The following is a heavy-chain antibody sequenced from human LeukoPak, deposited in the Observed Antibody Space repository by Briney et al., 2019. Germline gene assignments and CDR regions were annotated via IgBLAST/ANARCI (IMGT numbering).Heavy chain of an antibody. CDR2: ISLGNT. Sequence: SETLSLTRSLSGDTLSTYYWNWIRQTPGRGLEWIGHISLGNTEYNPSLKSRVTISVDTSKNEFYLRLTSVTAADTALYFCARDKRHSYGKYFDPWSQGTLVSVSS. CDR3: ARDKRHSYGKYFDP. J-gene: IGHJ4*02. CDR1: GDTLSTYY. V-gene: IGHV4-59*12. D-gene: IGHD5-18*01.